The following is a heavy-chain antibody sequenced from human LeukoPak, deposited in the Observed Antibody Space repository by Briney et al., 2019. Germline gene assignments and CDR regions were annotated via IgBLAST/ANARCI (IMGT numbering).Heavy chain of an antibody. D-gene: IGHD3-22*01. CDR1: GYSFTSYW. Sequence: GESLKISCKGSGYSFTSYWIGWVRQMPGKGLEWMGIIYPGDSDTRYSPSFQGQVSISTDKSISTAYLQWSSLKASDTAMYYCARHVYYYDSSAHFDYWGQGTLVTVSS. CDR3: ARHVYYYDSSAHFDY. V-gene: IGHV5-51*01. CDR2: IYPGDSDT. J-gene: IGHJ4*02.